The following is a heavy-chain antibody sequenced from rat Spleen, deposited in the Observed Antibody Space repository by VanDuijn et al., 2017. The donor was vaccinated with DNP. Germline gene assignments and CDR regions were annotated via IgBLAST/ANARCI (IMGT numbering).Heavy chain of an antibody. J-gene: IGHJ2*01. CDR2: ISPSGGST. CDR1: GFSFSNYG. CDR3: TSNPHIRTAAPFDY. V-gene: IGHV5-19*01. D-gene: IGHD3-8*01. Sequence: EVQLVESGGGLVQPGRSLKLSCAASGFSFSNYGMHWIRQAPTKGLEWVASISPSGGSTYYRDSVKGRVTLSRDNAKSTLYLQVNSLRSEDTATYYCTSNPHIRTAAPFDYWGQGVMVTVSS.